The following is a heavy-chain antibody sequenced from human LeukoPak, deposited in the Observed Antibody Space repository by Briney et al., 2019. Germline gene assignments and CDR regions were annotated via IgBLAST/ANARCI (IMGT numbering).Heavy chain of an antibody. V-gene: IGHV4-59*01. D-gene: IGHD3-10*01. CDR1: GGSISSYY. CDR2: IYYSGST. J-gene: IGHJ4*02. CDR3: ARGTGYYGSGGSVDY. Sequence: PSETLSLTCTVSGGSISSYYWSWIRQPPGKGLEWIGYIYYSGSTNYNPSLKSRVTISVDTSKNQFSLKLSSVTAADTAVYYCARGTGYYGSGGSVDYWGQGTLVTVSS.